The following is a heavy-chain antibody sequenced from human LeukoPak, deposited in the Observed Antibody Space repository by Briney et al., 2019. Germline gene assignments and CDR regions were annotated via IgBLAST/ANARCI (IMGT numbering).Heavy chain of an antibody. CDR2: ISSSGSTI. D-gene: IGHD4-17*01. CDR3: ARAYDYGDYHTY. Sequence: PGGSLRLSCAASGFTFSSYEMNWVRQAPGKGLEWVSYISSSGSTIYYADSVKGRFTISRDNAKNSLYLQMNSLRAEDTAVYYCARAYDYGDYHTYWGQGTLVTVSS. V-gene: IGHV3-48*03. CDR1: GFTFSSYE. J-gene: IGHJ4*02.